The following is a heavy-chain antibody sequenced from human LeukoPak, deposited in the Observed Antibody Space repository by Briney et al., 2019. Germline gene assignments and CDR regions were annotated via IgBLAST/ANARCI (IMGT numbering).Heavy chain of an antibody. Sequence: GGSLRLSCAASGFTFSSYAMHWVRQAPGKGLEWVAVISYDGSNKYYADSVKGRFTISRVNSKNTLYLQMNSLRAEDTAVYYCARDRQLAPADYWGQGTLVTVSS. CDR3: ARDRQLAPADY. CDR1: GFTFSSYA. J-gene: IGHJ4*02. CDR2: ISYDGSNK. V-gene: IGHV3-30-3*01. D-gene: IGHD6-13*01.